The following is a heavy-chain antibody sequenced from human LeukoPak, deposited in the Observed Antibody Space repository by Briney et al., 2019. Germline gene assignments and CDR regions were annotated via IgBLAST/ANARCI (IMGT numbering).Heavy chain of an antibody. D-gene: IGHD3-22*01. J-gene: IGHJ4*02. CDR2: IYTGGSA. Sequence: PSQTLSLTCTVSGGSISSDNYYWSWIRQPAGKGLEWIGRIYTGGSANYNPSLKSRVTISVDTSKNQFSLKLNSVTAADTAVYYCAREVYNDGSGYYFRYFDYWGQGTLVTVSS. V-gene: IGHV4-61*02. CDR3: AREVYNDGSGYYFRYFDY. CDR1: GGSISSDNYY.